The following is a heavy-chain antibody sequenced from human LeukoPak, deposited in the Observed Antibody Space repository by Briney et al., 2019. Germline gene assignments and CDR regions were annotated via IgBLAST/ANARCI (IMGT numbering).Heavy chain of an antibody. CDR2: VSYDGSNK. V-gene: IGHV3-33*01. D-gene: IGHD3-10*01. Sequence: GRSLRLSCTASGFRFSSYGIHWGRQTPGKGLEWVALVSYDGSNKDYADSVKGRFTISRDNSKNTVYLQINSLRAEDTAVYYCAREMGSVYFDYWGQGTLVTVSS. CDR1: GFRFSSYG. CDR3: AREMGSVYFDY. J-gene: IGHJ4*02.